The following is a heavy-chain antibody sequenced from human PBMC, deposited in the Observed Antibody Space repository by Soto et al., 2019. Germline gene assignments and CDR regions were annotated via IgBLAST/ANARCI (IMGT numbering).Heavy chain of an antibody. D-gene: IGHD2-2*02. CDR1: GFTFSSYA. Sequence: GESLKISCAASGFTFSSYAMSWVRQAPGKGLEWVSAISGSGGSTYYADSVKGRFTISRDNSKNTLYLQMNSLRAEDTAVYYCAKDCSSTSCYSRFDPWGQGTLVTVSS. V-gene: IGHV3-23*01. CDR2: ISGSGGST. CDR3: AKDCSSTSCYSRFDP. J-gene: IGHJ5*02.